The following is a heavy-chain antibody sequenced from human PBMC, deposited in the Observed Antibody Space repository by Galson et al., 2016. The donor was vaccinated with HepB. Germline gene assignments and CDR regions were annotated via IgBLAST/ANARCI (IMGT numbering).Heavy chain of an antibody. V-gene: IGHV3-23*01. CDR3: ASRGGVDY. CDR2: ISGSGGST. CDR1: GFTFSSYA. J-gene: IGHJ4*02. Sequence: SLRLSCAASGFTFSSYAMSWVRQAPGKGLEWVSSISGSGGSTYYADSVKGRFTISRDNAKNSLYLQMNSLRAEDTAVYYCASRGGVDYWGQGTLVTVSS.